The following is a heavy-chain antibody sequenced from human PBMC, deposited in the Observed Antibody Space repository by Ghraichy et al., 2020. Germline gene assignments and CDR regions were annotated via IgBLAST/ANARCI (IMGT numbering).Heavy chain of an antibody. V-gene: IGHV3-64D*06. CDR3: VKDSRGGYYYLTPHPFDY. D-gene: IGHD3-22*01. CDR1: GFTFSSYA. CDR2: ISSNGDYT. Sequence: GGSLRLSCSASGFTFSSYAMHWVRQAPGKGLEYVSAISSNGDYTYYADSVKGRFTISRDNSKNTLYLQMSSLRAEDTAMYYCVKDSRGGYYYLTPHPFDYWGQGTLVTVSS. J-gene: IGHJ4*02.